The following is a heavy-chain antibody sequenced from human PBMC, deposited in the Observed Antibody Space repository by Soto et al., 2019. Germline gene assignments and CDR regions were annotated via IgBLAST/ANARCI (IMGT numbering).Heavy chain of an antibody. CDR2: IYYSGST. J-gene: IGHJ5*02. Sequence: QVQLQESGPGLVKPSQTLSLTCTVSGGSISSGGYYWNWIRQHPGKGLEWIGYIYYSGSTYYNPSLKSRASMSVDTSKNQFSLKLSAVPAADTAVYYCARSVFPWGQGTLVTVSS. CDR3: ARSVFP. V-gene: IGHV4-31*03. CDR1: GGSISSGGYY.